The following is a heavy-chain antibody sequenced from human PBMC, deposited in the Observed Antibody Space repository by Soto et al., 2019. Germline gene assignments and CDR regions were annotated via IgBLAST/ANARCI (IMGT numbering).Heavy chain of an antibody. D-gene: IGHD6-13*01. J-gene: IGHJ4*02. CDR1: GFTFSSYT. CDR3: ARGSHSTTWYGGQFDY. Sequence: GGSLSLSCAASGFTFSSYTMNWVRQAPGKGLEWVSSVSSSSTYIYYADSVKGRFTISRDNAKNSLYLQMNSLRAEDTAIYYCARGSHSTTWYGGQFDYWGQGTLVTVSS. V-gene: IGHV3-21*01. CDR2: VSSSSTYI.